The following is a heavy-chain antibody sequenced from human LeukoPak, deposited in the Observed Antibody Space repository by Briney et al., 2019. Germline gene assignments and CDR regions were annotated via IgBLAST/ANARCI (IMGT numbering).Heavy chain of an antibody. D-gene: IGHD3-10*01. V-gene: IGHV3-23*01. Sequence: GGTLRLSCAASGFTFSSYGMSWVRQAPGKGLEWVSAISGSGGSTYYADSVKGRFTISRDNSKNTLYLQMNSLRAEDTAVYYCARGRGGFDYWGQGTLVTVST. CDR2: ISGSGGST. CDR1: GFTFSSYG. J-gene: IGHJ4*02. CDR3: ARGRGGFDY.